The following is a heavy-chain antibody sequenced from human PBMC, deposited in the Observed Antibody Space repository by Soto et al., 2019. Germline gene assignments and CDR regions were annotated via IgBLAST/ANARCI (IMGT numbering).Heavy chain of an antibody. Sequence: SEPLSPTFAVSGASFGAYYWGWMRQPPGKGREWIGENNHSGSTNYNPSLKSRVTISVDTSKNHFSLMLRSVTAADTAMYYCARRSFSGFFDCWGQGTLGTVSS. CDR2: NNHSGST. CDR1: GASFGAYY. V-gene: IGHV4-34*01. CDR3: ARRSFSGFFDC. D-gene: IGHD6-19*01. J-gene: IGHJ4*02.